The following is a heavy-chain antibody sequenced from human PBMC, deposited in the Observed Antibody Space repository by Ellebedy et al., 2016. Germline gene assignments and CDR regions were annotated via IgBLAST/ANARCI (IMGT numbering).Heavy chain of an antibody. D-gene: IGHD3-22*01. J-gene: IGHJ4*02. CDR1: GGSADTYY. CDR2: VFYGGST. Sequence: SETLSLXXTVSGGSADTYYWTWIRQSPGKGLEWIGYVFYGGSTKYNRSLRSRVTISLDTAKNQFSLRLTSVAAADTAVYFCARDVSLYSSSPSFDFWGQGMLVTVSS. CDR3: ARDVSLYSSSPSFDF. V-gene: IGHV4-59*02.